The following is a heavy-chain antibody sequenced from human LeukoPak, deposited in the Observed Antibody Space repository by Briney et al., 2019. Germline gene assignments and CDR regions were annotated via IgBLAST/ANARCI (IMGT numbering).Heavy chain of an antibody. V-gene: IGHV4-39*07. CDR2: IYYSGST. D-gene: IGHD6-13*01. Sequence: SETLSLTCTVSGGSISNYYWGWIRQPPGKGLEWIGSIYYSGSTYYNPSLKSRVTISVDTSKNQFSLKLSSVTAADTAVYYCATRSLAAAFFDYWGQGTLVTVSS. J-gene: IGHJ4*02. CDR3: ATRSLAAAFFDY. CDR1: GGSISNYY.